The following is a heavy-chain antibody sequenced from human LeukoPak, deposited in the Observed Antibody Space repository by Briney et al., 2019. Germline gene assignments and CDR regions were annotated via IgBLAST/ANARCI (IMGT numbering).Heavy chain of an antibody. CDR2: INSDGSST. J-gene: IGHJ4*02. Sequence: GGSLRLSCAASGFTFSSYWMHWVRQAPGKGLVWVSRINSDGSSTSYADSVKGRFTISRDNAKNTLYLQMNSLRAEDTAVYYCASCNWNFLNDYWGQGTLVTVSS. D-gene: IGHD1-7*01. CDR1: GFTFSSYW. CDR3: ASCNWNFLNDY. V-gene: IGHV3-74*01.